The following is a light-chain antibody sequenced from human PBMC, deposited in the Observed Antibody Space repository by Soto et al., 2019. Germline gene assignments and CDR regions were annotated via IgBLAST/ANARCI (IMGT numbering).Light chain of an antibody. V-gene: IGKV3-20*01. CDR1: QSVTSNF. J-gene: IGKJ2*01. Sequence: ENVLTQSPGTLSLSPGERATLSCRASQSVTSNFLAWYQQKPGQAPRLLIYGASTRAAGVPDRFSGSGSGTDSSLTITTLEPEDFAVYYCQQYGRSPLLYTFGQGTKLGVK. CDR3: QQYGRSPLLYT. CDR2: GAS.